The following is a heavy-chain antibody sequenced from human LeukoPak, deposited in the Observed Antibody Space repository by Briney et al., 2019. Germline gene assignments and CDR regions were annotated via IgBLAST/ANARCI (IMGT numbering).Heavy chain of an antibody. CDR3: ARGRAAADDFDY. D-gene: IGHD6-13*01. V-gene: IGHV1-18*01. Sequence: ASVKVSCKASGYTFMSYAINWVRQAPEQGLEWLGWISGHNGQSKYAQKFQGRVTLTTDSSTGAAYMELRSLRSDDTAIYYCARGRAAADDFDYWGQGTLVTVSS. CDR2: ISGHNGQS. J-gene: IGHJ4*02. CDR1: GYTFMSYA.